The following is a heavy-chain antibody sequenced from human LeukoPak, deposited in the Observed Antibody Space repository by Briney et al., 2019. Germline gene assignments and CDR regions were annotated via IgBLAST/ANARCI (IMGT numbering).Heavy chain of an antibody. V-gene: IGHV3-73*01. CDR2: IRSKANSYAT. J-gene: IGHJ6*02. CDR1: GFTFSGSA. Sequence: GGSLRLSCAASGFTFSGSAMHWVRQASGKGLEWVGRIRSKANSYATAYAASVKGRFTISRDDSKNTAYLQMNSLKTEDTAVYYCKVVVVVAQLNYGMDVWGQGTTVTVSS. CDR3: KVVVVVAQLNYGMDV. D-gene: IGHD2-15*01.